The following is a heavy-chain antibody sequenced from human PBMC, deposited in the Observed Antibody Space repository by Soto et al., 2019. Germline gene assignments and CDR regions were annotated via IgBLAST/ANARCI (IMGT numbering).Heavy chain of an antibody. CDR1: GFTFSSYA. CDR2: ISGSGGST. D-gene: IGHD5-12*01. V-gene: IGHV3-23*01. J-gene: IGHJ6*02. CDR3: AKDGGGYSGYDWALYYYYGMDV. Sequence: GGSLRLSCAASGFTFSSYAMSWVRQAPGKXLEWVSAISGSGGSTYYADCVKGRFTISRDNSKNTLYLQMNSLRAEDTAVYYCAKDGGGYSGYDWALYYYYGMDVWGQGSTVTVSS.